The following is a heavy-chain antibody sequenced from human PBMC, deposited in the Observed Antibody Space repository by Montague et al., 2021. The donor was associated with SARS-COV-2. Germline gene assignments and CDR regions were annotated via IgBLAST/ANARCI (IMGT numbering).Heavy chain of an antibody. V-gene: IGHV3-30*04. Sequence: SWSLSCAASGFTFSRYAMHWFRQAPGKGLEWVAVISYDGSNKYYADSVKGRFTISRDNSKNTLYLQMNSLRAEDTAVYYCARPYSGSYYGYFDYWGQGTLVTVSS. CDR2: ISYDGSNK. D-gene: IGHD1-26*01. CDR1: GFTFSRYA. J-gene: IGHJ4*02. CDR3: ARPYSGSYYGYFDY.